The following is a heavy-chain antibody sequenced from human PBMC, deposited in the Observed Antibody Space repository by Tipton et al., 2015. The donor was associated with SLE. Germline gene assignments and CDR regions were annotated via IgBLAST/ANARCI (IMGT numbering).Heavy chain of an antibody. CDR3: ARHFCSGGSCPDAFDI. J-gene: IGHJ3*02. CDR1: GGSISSSSYY. D-gene: IGHD2-15*01. V-gene: IGHV4-39*07. CDR2: IYFSGNT. Sequence: TLSLTCAVSGGSISSSSYYWGWVRQPPGKGLEWIGSIYFSGNTCYHPSLKRRVTISVDTSKNQFSLKLSSVTAADTAMYYCARHFCSGGSCPDAFDIWGQGTVVTVSS.